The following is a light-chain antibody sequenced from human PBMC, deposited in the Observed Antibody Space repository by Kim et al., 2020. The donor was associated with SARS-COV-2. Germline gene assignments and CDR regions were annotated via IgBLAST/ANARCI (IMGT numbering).Light chain of an antibody. CDR1: SGSIDDNY. CDR2: EDD. CDR3: QSYNRDNVI. V-gene: IGLV6-57*04. Sequence: NFMLTQPHSVSESTGKTVTISCTRSSGSIDDNYVQWYQQRPGGVPTTVIYEDDQRPSGVSDRFSGSIDNSSNSASLTISGLRTEDEADYYCQSYNRDNVIFGGGTQLTVL. J-gene: IGLJ2*01.